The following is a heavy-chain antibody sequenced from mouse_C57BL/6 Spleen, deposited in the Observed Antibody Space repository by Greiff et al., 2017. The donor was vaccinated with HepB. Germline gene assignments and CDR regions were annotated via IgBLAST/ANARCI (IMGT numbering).Heavy chain of an antibody. J-gene: IGHJ1*03. CDR3: ARRYDYDVGWYFDV. V-gene: IGHV1-55*01. D-gene: IGHD2-4*01. Sequence: QVQLQQPGAELVKPGASVKMSCKASGYTFTSYWITWVKQRPGQGLEWIGDIYPGSGSTNYNEKFKSKATLTVDTSSSSAYMQLSSLTSEDSAVYYCARRYDYDVGWYFDVWGTGTTVTVSS. CDR1: GYTFTSYW. CDR2: IYPGSGST.